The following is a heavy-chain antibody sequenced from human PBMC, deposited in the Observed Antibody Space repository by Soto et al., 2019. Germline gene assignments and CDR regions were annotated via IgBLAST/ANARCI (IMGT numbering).Heavy chain of an antibody. Sequence: QVQLVQSGAEVKKPGASVKVSCKASGYTFTSYDINWLRQGTEQGLEWMGWTNPNSGNTGHAQKFQGRATITRNTPISTAYMELSSLRSEDTAVYYCATTLYGDNVDYWGQGTLVTVSS. CDR1: GYTFTSYD. D-gene: IGHD4-17*01. V-gene: IGHV1-8*01. J-gene: IGHJ4*02. CDR3: ATTLYGDNVDY. CDR2: TNPNSGNT.